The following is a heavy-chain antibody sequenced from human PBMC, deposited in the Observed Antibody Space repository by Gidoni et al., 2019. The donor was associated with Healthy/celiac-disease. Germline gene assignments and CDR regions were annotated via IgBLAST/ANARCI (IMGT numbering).Heavy chain of an antibody. J-gene: IGHJ4*02. CDR2: INHSGST. V-gene: IGHV4-34*01. CDR1: GGSFSGYY. D-gene: IGHD3-16*01. Sequence: QVQLQQWGAGLLKPSETLSLTCAVYGGSFSGYYWSWIRQPPGKGLEWIGEINHSGSTNYNPSLKSRVTISVDTSKSQFSLKLSSVTAADTAVYYCARQGGDGYKGSHDYWGQGTLVTVSS. CDR3: ARQGGDGYKGSHDY.